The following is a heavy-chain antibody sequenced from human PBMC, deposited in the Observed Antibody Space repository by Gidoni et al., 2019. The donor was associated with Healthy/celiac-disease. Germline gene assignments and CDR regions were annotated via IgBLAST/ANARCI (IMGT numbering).Heavy chain of an antibody. J-gene: IGHJ4*02. V-gene: IGHV4-30-4*01. CDR3: ARESSGYGDYEKGGGDY. CDR1: GGSVGSGDYY. CDR2: IYYSGST. Sequence: QVQLQESGPGLVKPSQTLSLTCTVSGGSVGSGDYYWSWIRQPPGKGLEWIGYIYYSGSTYYNPSLKSRVTISVDTPKNQFSLKLSSVTAADTAVYYCARESSGYGDYEKGGGDYWGQGTLVTVSS. D-gene: IGHD4-17*01.